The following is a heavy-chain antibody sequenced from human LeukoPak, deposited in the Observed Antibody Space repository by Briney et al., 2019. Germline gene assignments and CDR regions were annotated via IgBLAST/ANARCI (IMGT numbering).Heavy chain of an antibody. CDR2: INPSGGFT. J-gene: IGHJ3*02. V-gene: IGHV1-46*01. CDR1: GYSFSTHW. Sequence: ASVKVSCKASGYSFSTHWMHWVRQAPGQGLEWMGIINPSGGFTSYAQKLQGRVTMTRDTSISTAYMELSRLRSDDTAVYYCARVFHAFDIWGQGTMVTVSS. CDR3: ARVFHAFDI. D-gene: IGHD3-9*01.